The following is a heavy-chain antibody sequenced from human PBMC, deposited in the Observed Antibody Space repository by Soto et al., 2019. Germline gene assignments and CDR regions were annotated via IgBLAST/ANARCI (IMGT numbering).Heavy chain of an antibody. CDR1: GGSFSGYY. V-gene: IGHV4-34*01. CDR2: INHSGST. D-gene: IGHD3-3*01. CDR3: ARVLRFWGPPRYYYYYGMDV. J-gene: IGHJ6*02. Sequence: SEPLSLTCAVYGGSFSGYYWSWIRQPPGKGLEWIGEINHSGSTNYNPSLKCRVTISVDTSKNQFSPKLSSVTAADTAVYYCARVLRFWGPPRYYYYYGMDVWGQGTTVTVSS.